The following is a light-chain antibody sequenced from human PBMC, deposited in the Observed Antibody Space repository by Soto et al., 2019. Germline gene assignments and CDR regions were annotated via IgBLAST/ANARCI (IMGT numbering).Light chain of an antibody. J-gene: IGKJ2*01. CDR3: QQYSSSPLAT. Sequence: EIVLTQSPGTLSFSPGERATLSCRASQNVISDYLACYQQRPGQPPSSLIYGASSRATSIPDRLSGSGSGTDFTLTISRMEPEDFAVYYCQQYSSSPLATLGQGTKMEIK. V-gene: IGKV3-20*01. CDR2: GAS. CDR1: QNVISDY.